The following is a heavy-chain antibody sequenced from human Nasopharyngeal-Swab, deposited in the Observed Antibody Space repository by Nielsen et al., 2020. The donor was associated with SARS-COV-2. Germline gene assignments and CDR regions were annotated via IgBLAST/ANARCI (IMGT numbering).Heavy chain of an antibody. CDR3: AKDSTMISY. V-gene: IGHV3-23*01. Sequence: SCAASGFSFSSYAMSWVRQTPGKGLEWVSGISASGGSTYYADSVKGRFTISRDNSRNTLSLQMNSLRVEDTAVYYCAKDSTMISYWGQGTLVTVSS. CDR1: GFSFSSYA. D-gene: IGHD3-22*01. CDR2: ISASGGST. J-gene: IGHJ4*02.